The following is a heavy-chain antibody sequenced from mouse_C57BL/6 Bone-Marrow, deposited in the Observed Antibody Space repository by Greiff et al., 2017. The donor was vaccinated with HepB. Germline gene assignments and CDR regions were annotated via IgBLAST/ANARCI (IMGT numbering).Heavy chain of an antibody. V-gene: IGHV5-4*01. CDR3: ARDSPYYYGSRGYFDY. Sequence: EVKLQESGGGLVKPGGSLKLSCAASGFTFSSYAMSWVRQTPEKRLEWVATISDGGSYTYYPDNVKGRFTISRDNAKNNLYLQMSHLKSEDTAMYYCARDSPYYYGSRGYFDYWGQGTTLTVSS. CDR1: GFTFSSYA. D-gene: IGHD1-1*01. J-gene: IGHJ2*01. CDR2: ISDGGSYT.